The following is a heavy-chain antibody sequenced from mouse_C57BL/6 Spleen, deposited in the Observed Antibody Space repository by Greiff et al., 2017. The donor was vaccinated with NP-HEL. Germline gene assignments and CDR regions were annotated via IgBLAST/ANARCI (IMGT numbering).Heavy chain of an antibody. D-gene: IGHD2-1*01. CDR2: INPYNGGT. V-gene: IGHV1-19*01. CDR1: GYTFTDYY. Sequence: EVQLQQSGPVLVKPGASVKMSCKASGYTFTDYYMNWVKQSHGKSLEWIGVINPYNGGTSYNQKFKGKATLTVDKSSSTAYMELNSLTSEDSAVYYCARGGIYYGNLLDYWGQGTTLTVSS. J-gene: IGHJ2*01. CDR3: ARGGIYYGNLLDY.